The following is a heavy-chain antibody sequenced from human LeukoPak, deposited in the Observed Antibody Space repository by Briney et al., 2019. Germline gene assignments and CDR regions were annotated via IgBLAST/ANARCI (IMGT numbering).Heavy chain of an antibody. CDR3: ARDRIISGYSEGFDY. J-gene: IGHJ4*02. CDR1: GGSISSHY. Sequence: SETLSLTCTVSGGSISSHYLTWIRQPAGKGLEWIGRINTSGSTNYNPSLKSRVTMSVDTSKNELSLKLTSVTAADTAVYYCARDRIISGYSEGFDYWGQGTLVTVSS. D-gene: IGHD3-22*01. CDR2: INTSGST. V-gene: IGHV4-4*07.